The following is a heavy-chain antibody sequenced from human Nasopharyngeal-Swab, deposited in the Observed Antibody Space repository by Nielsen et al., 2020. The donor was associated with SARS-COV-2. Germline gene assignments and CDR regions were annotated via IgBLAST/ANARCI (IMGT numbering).Heavy chain of an antibody. J-gene: IGHJ3*02. D-gene: IGHD6-13*01. CDR2: IYSGGST. V-gene: IGHV3-53*01. CDR3: AKVLQQLVYDAFDI. Sequence: VRQAPGKGLEWVSVIYSGGSTYYADSVKGRFTISRHNSKNTLYLQMNSLRAEDTAVYYCAKVLQQLVYDAFDIWGQGAMVTVSS.